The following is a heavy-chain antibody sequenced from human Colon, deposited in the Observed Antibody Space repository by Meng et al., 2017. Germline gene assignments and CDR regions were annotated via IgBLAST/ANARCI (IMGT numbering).Heavy chain of an antibody. CDR1: GYTFINYY. Sequence: ASVKVSCQASGYTFINYYIHWVRQVPGQGLEWMGVINPDDGITVYAPKFQGRLTLTRDTSTSTVYMELSSLKSEDTAVYYCARPFSLIRGSDAFHVWGQGSLVTVSS. CDR3: ARPFSLIRGSDAFHV. CDR2: INPDDGIT. D-gene: IGHD3-10*01. V-gene: IGHV1-46*01. J-gene: IGHJ3*01.